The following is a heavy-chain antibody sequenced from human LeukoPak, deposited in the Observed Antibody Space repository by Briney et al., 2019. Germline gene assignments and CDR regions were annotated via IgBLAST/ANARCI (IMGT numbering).Heavy chain of an antibody. CDR2: MFYSEST. CDR3: ARVVAGPTYFDC. J-gene: IGHJ4*02. D-gene: IGHD3-10*01. CDR1: GASVSDGNYY. V-gene: IGHV4-61*01. Sequence: SETLSLTCSVSGASVSDGNYYWSWIRQPPGNGLEWIGYMFYSESTKYNPSLKSRVTISVDKSKNQFSLHMSSVTAADTAVYYCARVVAGPTYFDCWGQGTLVTVSS.